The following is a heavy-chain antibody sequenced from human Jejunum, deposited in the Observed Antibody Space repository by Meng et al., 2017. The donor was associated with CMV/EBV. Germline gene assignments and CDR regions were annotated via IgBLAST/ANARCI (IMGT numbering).Heavy chain of an antibody. CDR1: GFIFTSYA. J-gene: IGHJ4*02. CDR2: ISAYNGNT. D-gene: IGHD2-2*01. Sequence: VLLGQCGAQVKKPGASVRVSCEASGFIFTSYAISWVRQAPGQGLQYMGWISAYNGNTNYAQELQGRVTMTTDTSTSTAYMELRSLRFDDTAVYYCARFYCSSTSCPHVLFDYWGQGTLVTVSS. V-gene: IGHV1-18*01. CDR3: ARFYCSSTSCPHVLFDY.